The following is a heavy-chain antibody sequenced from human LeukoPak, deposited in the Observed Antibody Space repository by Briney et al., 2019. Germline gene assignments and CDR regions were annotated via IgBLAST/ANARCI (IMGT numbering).Heavy chain of an antibody. D-gene: IGHD3-3*01. Sequence: ASVKVSCKASGYTFTSYGISWVRQAPGQGLEWMGWISAYNGNTNYAQKLQGRVTMTEDTSTDTAYMELSSLRSEDTAVYYCATGDFWSGYPSFGYWGQGTLVTVSS. V-gene: IGHV1-18*01. CDR3: ATGDFWSGYPSFGY. CDR2: ISAYNGNT. CDR1: GYTFTSYG. J-gene: IGHJ4*02.